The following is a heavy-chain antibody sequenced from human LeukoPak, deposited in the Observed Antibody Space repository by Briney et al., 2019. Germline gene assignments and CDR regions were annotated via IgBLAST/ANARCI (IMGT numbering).Heavy chain of an antibody. CDR3: ARPDDYGGKPAAFDI. V-gene: IGHV5-51*01. CDR1: GYSFTNYR. Sequence: GESLKISCKGSGYSFTNYRIGWVRQMPGKGLEWMGTIYPGDSDTRYSPSFQGQVTISVDKSISTAYLQWSSLKASDTAMYYCARPDDYGGKPAAFDIWGQGTMVTVSS. D-gene: IGHD4-23*01. J-gene: IGHJ3*02. CDR2: IYPGDSDT.